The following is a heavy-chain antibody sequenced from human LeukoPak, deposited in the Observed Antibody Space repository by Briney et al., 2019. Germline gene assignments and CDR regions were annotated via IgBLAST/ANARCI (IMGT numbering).Heavy chain of an antibody. V-gene: IGHV3-33*01. D-gene: IGHD3-22*01. Sequence: AGGSLRLSCAASGFAFSSYGMHWVRPAPGKGLEWVGVIWYDGSNKYYADSVKGRFTISRDNSKNTLYLQMNSLRAEDTAVYYCARGAGSYYDDSSGYYADYDYWGQGTLVTVSS. J-gene: IGHJ4*02. CDR2: IWYDGSNK. CDR1: GFAFSSYG. CDR3: ARGAGSYYDDSSGYYADYDY.